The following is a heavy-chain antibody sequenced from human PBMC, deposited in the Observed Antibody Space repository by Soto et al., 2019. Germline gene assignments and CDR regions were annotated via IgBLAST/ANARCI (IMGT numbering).Heavy chain of an antibody. CDR2: IFYSGST. Sequence: SESLSLTCTVSGGSISIGGYYWSWIRQHPGKGLEWIGYIFYSGSTNYNPSLKSRVIISLDTSKNQFSLKLSSVTVADTAVYYCARNHPYYFDSSGHYYIDYWGQGTLVTVSS. CDR3: ARNHPYYFDSSGHYYIDY. V-gene: IGHV4-31*03. J-gene: IGHJ4*02. CDR1: GGSISIGGYY. D-gene: IGHD3-22*01.